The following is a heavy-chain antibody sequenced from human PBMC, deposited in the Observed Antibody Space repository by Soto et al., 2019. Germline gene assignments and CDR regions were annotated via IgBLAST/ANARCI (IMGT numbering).Heavy chain of an antibody. CDR1: GFTFSSYA. CDR3: AKEGYSYGPGYIDY. V-gene: IGHV3-23*01. D-gene: IGHD5-18*01. CDR2: ISGSGGST. Sequence: GGSLRLSCAASGFTFSSYAMSWVRQAPGKGLEWVSAISGSGGSTYYADSVKGRFTISRDNSKNTLYVQMNSLRAEDAAVYYCAKEGYSYGPGYIDYGGQGTPVTVSS. J-gene: IGHJ4*02.